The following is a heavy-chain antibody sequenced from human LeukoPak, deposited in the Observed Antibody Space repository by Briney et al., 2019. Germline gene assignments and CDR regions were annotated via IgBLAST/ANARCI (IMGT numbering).Heavy chain of an antibody. J-gene: IGHJ4*02. CDR3: AGADCSGGSCYHE. V-gene: IGHV3-21*01. CDR1: GFTFSSYS. Sequence: GGSLRLSCAASGFTFSSYSMNWVRQAPGKGLEWVSSISSSSSYIYYADSVKGRFTISRDNAKNSLYLQMNSLRPEDTAVYYCAGADCSGGSCYHEWGQGTLVTVSS. D-gene: IGHD2-15*01. CDR2: ISSSSSYI.